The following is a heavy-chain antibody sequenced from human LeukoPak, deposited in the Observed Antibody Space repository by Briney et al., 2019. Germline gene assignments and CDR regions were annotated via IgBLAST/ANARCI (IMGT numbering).Heavy chain of an antibody. Sequence: SVKVSCKASGGTFSSYAISWVRQAPGQGLEWMGRIIPIFGTANYAQKFQGRVTITTDESTSTAYMELSSLRSEDTAVYYCARDLVVVVPAVMTPGGWFDPWGQGTLVTVSS. D-gene: IGHD2-2*01. J-gene: IGHJ5*02. CDR1: GGTFSSYA. CDR3: ARDLVVVVPAVMTPGGWFDP. CDR2: IIPIFGTA. V-gene: IGHV1-69*05.